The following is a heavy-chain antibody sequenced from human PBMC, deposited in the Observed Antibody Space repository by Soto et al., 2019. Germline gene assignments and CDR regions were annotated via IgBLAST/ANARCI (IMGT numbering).Heavy chain of an antibody. J-gene: IGHJ6*02. CDR2: IYYSGST. Sequence: SETLSLTCTVSGASISSGGYYWNWIRQYPGKGLEWIGYIYYSGSTYYNPSLKSRVTISVDTSKNQFSLNLRSATAADTAVYYCARDLQRYCSSTRCNYYGMDVWGQGTTVTVSS. D-gene: IGHD2-2*01. CDR3: ARDLQRYCSSTRCNYYGMDV. CDR1: GASISSGGYY. V-gene: IGHV4-31*03.